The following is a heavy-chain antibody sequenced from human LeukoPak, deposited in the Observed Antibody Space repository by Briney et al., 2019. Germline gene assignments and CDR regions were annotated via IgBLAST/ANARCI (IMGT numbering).Heavy chain of an antibody. CDR1: GYTFTSYG. CDR3: ARDVRAAAIPNWFDP. J-gene: IGHJ5*02. D-gene: IGHD2-2*02. Sequence: ASVKVSCKASGYTFTSYGISWVRQAPGQGLEWMGWISACNGNTNYAQKLQGRVTMTTDTSTSTAYMELRSLRSDDTAVYYCARDVRAAAIPNWFDPWGQGTLVTVSS. V-gene: IGHV1-18*01. CDR2: ISACNGNT.